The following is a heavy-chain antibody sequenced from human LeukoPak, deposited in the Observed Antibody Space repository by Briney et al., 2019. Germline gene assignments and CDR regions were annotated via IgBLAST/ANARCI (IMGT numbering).Heavy chain of an antibody. V-gene: IGHV4-59*01. J-gene: IGHJ4*02. CDR3: ARDFFDSRGYTYIDS. Sequence: PSETLSLTCTVSGGSINNFYWTWIRQPPGKGLEWIGYFYSGGSTNYNPSLKSRVTISLDMSKNQLSLKLSSVTAADTAVYYCARDFFDSRGYTYIDSWGQGTLVSVSS. CDR2: FYSGGST. CDR1: GGSINNFY. D-gene: IGHD3-22*01.